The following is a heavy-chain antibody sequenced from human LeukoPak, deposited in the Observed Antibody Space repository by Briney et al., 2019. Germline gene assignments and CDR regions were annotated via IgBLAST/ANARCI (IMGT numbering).Heavy chain of an antibody. V-gene: IGHV3-23*01. D-gene: IGHD4-23*01. J-gene: IGHJ3*02. Sequence: PGGSLRLSCAASGFAFTNFAMSWVRQAPGKGLEWVSALSGSGNATYYADFVRGRFTISRDNAKNSLYLQMNSLRVEDTALYYCARVRSVGGNPHAFNIWGQGTMVTVSS. CDR2: LSGSGNAT. CDR3: ARVRSVGGNPHAFNI. CDR1: GFAFTNFA.